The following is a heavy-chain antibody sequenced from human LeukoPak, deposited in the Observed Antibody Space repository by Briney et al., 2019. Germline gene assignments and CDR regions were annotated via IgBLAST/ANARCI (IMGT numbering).Heavy chain of an antibody. CDR2: IYYSGSS. V-gene: IGHV4-39*01. J-gene: IGHJ4*02. Sequence: SETLSLTCTVSGVSISTYYWVWIGQPPGKGLEWIGSIYYSGSSYSNPALKSRVTICVDTSKNHFSLKLSSVTAADTAVYYCARQGYYDSSGYYPMMSYFDYWGQGTLVTVSS. CDR3: ARQGYYDSSGYYPMMSYFDY. CDR1: GVSISTYY. D-gene: IGHD3-22*01.